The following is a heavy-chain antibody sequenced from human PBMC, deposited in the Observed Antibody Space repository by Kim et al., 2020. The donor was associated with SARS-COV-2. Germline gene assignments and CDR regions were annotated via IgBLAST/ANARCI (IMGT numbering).Heavy chain of an antibody. CDR3: ARHGDGSGSYYYGMDV. D-gene: IGHD3-10*01. J-gene: IGHJ6*02. V-gene: IGHV4-39*01. Sequence: LKSRVTISVDTSKNQFSLKLSSVTAADTAVYYCARHGDGSGSYYYGMDVWGQGTTVTVSS.